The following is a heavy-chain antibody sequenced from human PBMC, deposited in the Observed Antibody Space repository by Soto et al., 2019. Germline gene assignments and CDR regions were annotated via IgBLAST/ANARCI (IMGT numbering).Heavy chain of an antibody. CDR3: ARGSPDWAYNWFDP. V-gene: IGHV1-8*01. CDR1: GYTFTSYD. Sequence: ASVKVSCKASGYTFTSYDINWVRQATGQGLEWMGWMNPNSGNTGYAQKFQGRVTMTRNTSISTAYMELSSLRSEDTAVYYCARGSPDWAYNWFDPWGQGTLVTVSS. CDR2: MNPNSGNT. J-gene: IGHJ5*02. D-gene: IGHD3-9*01.